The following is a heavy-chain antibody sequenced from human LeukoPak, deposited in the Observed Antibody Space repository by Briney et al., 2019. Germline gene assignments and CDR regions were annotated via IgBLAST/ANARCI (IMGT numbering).Heavy chain of an antibody. Sequence: SETLSLTCTVSGGSLSSYYWSWVRQPPGKGLEWIGYIYYGGSPNYNPDPKCGVTMSVAETKHQFSLKLRSVTAADTAVYYCVRGGIVGTTARIPLFDYWGQGTLVTVSS. J-gene: IGHJ4*02. CDR1: GGSLSSYY. D-gene: IGHD1-26*01. CDR2: IYYGGSP. CDR3: VRGGIVGTTARIPLFDY. V-gene: IGHV4-59*01.